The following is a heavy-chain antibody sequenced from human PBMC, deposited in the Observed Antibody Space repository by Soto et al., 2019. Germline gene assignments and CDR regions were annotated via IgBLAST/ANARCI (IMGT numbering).Heavy chain of an antibody. CDR2: IYHSGST. Sequence: HLLLQESGSGLVKPSQTLSLTCAVSGGSISNDAYSWSWIRQPPGKGLEWIGYIYHSGSTYYSPSLKSRVPISADRSKNQFSLRLVSVTSADTAVYYCASSNFGYYYGMDVWGQGTTVTVSS. V-gene: IGHV4-30-2*01. D-gene: IGHD4-4*01. CDR1: GGSISNDAYS. CDR3: ASSNFGYYYGMDV. J-gene: IGHJ6*02.